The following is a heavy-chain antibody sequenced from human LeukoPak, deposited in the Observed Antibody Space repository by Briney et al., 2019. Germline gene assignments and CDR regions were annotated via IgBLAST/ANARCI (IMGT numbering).Heavy chain of an antibody. V-gene: IGHV4-59*01. CDR3: ARELRYDNSDSGAF. J-gene: IGHJ3*01. CDR1: GGSISSYY. Sequence: PSETLSLTCTVSGGSISSYYWSWIRHPPGKGLEWIGYIYYSGSTNYNPSLKSRVTISVDTSKNQFSLKLSPVTAADTAVYYCARELRYDNSDSGAFWGQGTVVTVSS. CDR2: IYYSGST. D-gene: IGHD3-22*01.